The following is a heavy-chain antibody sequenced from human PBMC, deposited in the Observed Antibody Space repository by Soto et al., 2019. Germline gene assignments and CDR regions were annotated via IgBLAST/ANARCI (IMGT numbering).Heavy chain of an antibody. D-gene: IGHD1-26*01. CDR1: GGSIGSGSFY. J-gene: IGHJ4*02. Sequence: QVQLRESGPGLVKPSETLSLTCSVSGGSIGSGSFYWSWIRQPPGKGLEWIGYVYHSGSAKYNHSIKSRVNISVDKSRNEFSLKLTSVTAADTAVYYCARDSSGRYDYWGQGTLVTVFS. CDR2: VYHSGSA. V-gene: IGHV4-61*01. CDR3: ARDSSGRYDY.